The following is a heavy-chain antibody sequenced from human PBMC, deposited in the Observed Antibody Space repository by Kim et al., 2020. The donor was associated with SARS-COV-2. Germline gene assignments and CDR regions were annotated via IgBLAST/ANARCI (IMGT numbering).Heavy chain of an antibody. CDR1: GFIFSNHW. CDR3: ARRGGYGAYDNIDS. Sequence: GGSLRLSCAASGFIFSNHWMHWVRLGPGKGLVWVARINSDGTITTYADSVKGRFTISRDTAKNTLSLQMNSLRAEDTGVYYCARRGGYGAYDNIDSWGQG. CDR2: INSDGTIT. J-gene: IGHJ4*02. D-gene: IGHD4-17*01. V-gene: IGHV3-74*01.